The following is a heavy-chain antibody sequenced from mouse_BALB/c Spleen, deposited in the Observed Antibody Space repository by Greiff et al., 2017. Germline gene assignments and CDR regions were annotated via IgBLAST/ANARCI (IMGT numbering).Heavy chain of an antibody. J-gene: IGHJ4*01. Sequence: QVHVKQSGPGLVAPSQSLSITCTVSGFSLTGYGVNWVRQPPGKGLEWLGMIWGDGSTDYNSALKSRLSISKDNSKSQVFLKMNSLQTDDTARYYCARDDYGRRSREYYYAMDYWGQGTSVTVSS. V-gene: IGHV2-6-7*01. CDR3: ARDDYGRRSREYYYAMDY. CDR2: IWGDGST. CDR1: GFSLTGYG. D-gene: IGHD1-1*01.